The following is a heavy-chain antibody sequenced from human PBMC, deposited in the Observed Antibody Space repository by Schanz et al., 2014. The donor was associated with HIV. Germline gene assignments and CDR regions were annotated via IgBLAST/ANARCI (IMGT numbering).Heavy chain of an antibody. V-gene: IGHV3-33*06. CDR3: AKDRNHYDSRYRGKGNYYYYYGMDV. D-gene: IGHD3-22*01. CDR1: GFTFNNYG. J-gene: IGHJ6*02. Sequence: QVDLVESGGGVVQPGRSLRLSCTASGFTFNNYGMQWVRQAPGKGLEWLAAIWYDGSNKFYADPLRGRFTISRDNSKNTLYLQMKSLRPEDTAVYYCAKDRNHYDSRYRGKGNYYYYYGMDVWGQGTTVTVSS. CDR2: IWYDGSNK.